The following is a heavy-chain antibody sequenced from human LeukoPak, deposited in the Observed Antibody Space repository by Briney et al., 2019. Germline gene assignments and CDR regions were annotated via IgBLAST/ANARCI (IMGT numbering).Heavy chain of an antibody. CDR3: ARGYSSNPLDY. Sequence: SQTLSLTCTASGGSISSGGYYWSWIRQHPGKGLEWIGYIYYSGSTYDDPSLKSRVTISVDTSKNQFSLKLSSVTAADTAVYYCARGYSSNPLDYWGQGTLVTVSS. D-gene: IGHD6-13*01. CDR2: IYYSGST. V-gene: IGHV4-31*03. J-gene: IGHJ4*02. CDR1: GGSISSGGYY.